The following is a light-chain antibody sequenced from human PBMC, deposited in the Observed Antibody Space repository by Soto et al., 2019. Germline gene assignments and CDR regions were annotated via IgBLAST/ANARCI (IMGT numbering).Light chain of an antibody. CDR3: AAWDDSLNGYV. CDR1: SSNIGSNT. Sequence: QSVLTQPPSASGTPGQRVTISCSGSSSNIGSNTVNWYQQLPGTAPKLLIYYNDRRPSGVPDRFSGSKSGTSASLAISGLQSEDEADYYCAAWDDSLNGYVFGTGTKLTVL. V-gene: IGLV1-44*01. CDR2: YND. J-gene: IGLJ1*01.